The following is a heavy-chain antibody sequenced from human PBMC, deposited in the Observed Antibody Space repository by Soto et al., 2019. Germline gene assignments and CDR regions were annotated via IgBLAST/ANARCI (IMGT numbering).Heavy chain of an antibody. CDR3: ASQGDEYSSSSFGGEYDY. V-gene: IGHV4-30-4*01. CDR2: IYYSGST. CDR1: GGSISSGDYY. Sequence: QVQLQESGPGLVKPSQTLSLTCTVSGGSISSGDYYWSWIRQPPGKGLEWIGYIYYSGSTYYNPSLKSRVTITVDTSKNQFSRKLSSVTAADTAVYYCASQGDEYSSSSFGGEYDYWGQGTLVTVSS. J-gene: IGHJ4*02. D-gene: IGHD6-6*01.